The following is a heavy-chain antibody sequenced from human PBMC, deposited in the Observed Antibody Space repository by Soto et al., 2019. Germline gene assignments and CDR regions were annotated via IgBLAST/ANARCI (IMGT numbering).Heavy chain of an antibody. Sequence: SSVKVSCKASGGTFSSYAISWVRQAPGQGLEWMGGIIPIFGTANYAQKFQGRVTITADESTSTAYMELSSLRSEDTAVYYCARDRQLVRLGWFDPWGQGTLVTVSS. D-gene: IGHD6-6*01. CDR2: IIPIFGTA. CDR3: ARDRQLVRLGWFDP. J-gene: IGHJ5*02. CDR1: GGTFSSYA. V-gene: IGHV1-69*13.